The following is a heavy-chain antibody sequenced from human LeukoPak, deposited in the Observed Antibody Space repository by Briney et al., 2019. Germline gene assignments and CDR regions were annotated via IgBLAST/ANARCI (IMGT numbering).Heavy chain of an antibody. J-gene: IGHJ6*03. CDR2: ISSASSTI. Sequence: GGSLRLSCTASSGYSMNWVRQAPGKGLEWVAYISSASSTIYYADSVEGRFTISRDNAQNSLNLQMNSLRAEDTAVYYCAREGVGYGYFGYMDVWGKGTTVTASS. CDR1: SGYS. V-gene: IGHV3-48*04. CDR3: AREGVGYGYFGYMDV. D-gene: IGHD5-18*01.